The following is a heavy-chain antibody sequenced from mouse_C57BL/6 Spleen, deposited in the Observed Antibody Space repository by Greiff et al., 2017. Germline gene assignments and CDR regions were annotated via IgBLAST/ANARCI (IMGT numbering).Heavy chain of an antibody. CDR3: ASAGGNDYYAMDY. J-gene: IGHJ4*01. V-gene: IGHV5-15*01. CDR2: ISNLAYSI. Sequence: EVKVVESGGGLVQPGGSLKLSCAASGFTFSDYGMAWVRQAPRKGPEWVAFISNLAYSIYYADTVTGRFTISRENAKNTLYLEMSSLRSEDTAMYYCASAGGNDYYAMDYWGQGTSVTVSS. D-gene: IGHD2-1*01. CDR1: GFTFSDYG.